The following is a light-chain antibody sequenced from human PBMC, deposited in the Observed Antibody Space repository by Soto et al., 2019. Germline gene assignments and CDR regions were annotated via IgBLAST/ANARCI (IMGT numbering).Light chain of an antibody. CDR1: TSDVGGYNY. Sequence: QSVLTQPASVSGSPGQSIASSCTGTTSDVGGYNYVSWYQQHPGKVPKLLIHEVSYRPSGVSNRFSGSKSGNTASLTISGLQAEDVADYFGLSKTGTISYFFGSG. CDR3: LSKTGTISYF. CDR2: EVS. V-gene: IGLV2-14*01. J-gene: IGLJ1*01.